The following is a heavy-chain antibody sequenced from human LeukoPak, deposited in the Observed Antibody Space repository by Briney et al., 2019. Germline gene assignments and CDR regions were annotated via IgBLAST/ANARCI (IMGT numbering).Heavy chain of an antibody. CDR2: IYKTGST. V-gene: IGHV4-59*01. D-gene: IGHD3-16*01. CDR3: ARDRMITFGGVTQYFDY. CDR1: GASITNYY. Sequence: SETLSLTCTVSGASITNYYWNWIRQPPGKGLEWIGFIYKTGSTNYNPSLRSRVSISLDTSKSQFSLKLNSVTAADTAVYYCARDRMITFGGVTQYFDYWGQGTLVTVSS. J-gene: IGHJ4*02.